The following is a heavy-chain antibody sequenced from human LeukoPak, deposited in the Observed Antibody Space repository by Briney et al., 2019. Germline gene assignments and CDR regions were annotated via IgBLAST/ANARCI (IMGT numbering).Heavy chain of an antibody. V-gene: IGHV3-21*01. D-gene: IGHD1-26*01. Sequence: GGSLRLSCAASRFSFSNYWMNWVRQAPGKGLEWVSSISSSSSYIYYADSVKGRFTISRDNAKNSLYLQMNSLRAEDTAVYYCARDLGYGGATFDYWGQGTLVTVSS. CDR3: ARDLGYGGATFDY. CDR1: RFSFSNYW. J-gene: IGHJ4*02. CDR2: ISSSSSYI.